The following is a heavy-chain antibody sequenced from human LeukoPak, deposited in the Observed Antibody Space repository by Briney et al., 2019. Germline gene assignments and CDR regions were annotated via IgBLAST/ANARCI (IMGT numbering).Heavy chain of an antibody. V-gene: IGHV4-39*07. J-gene: IGHJ4*02. D-gene: IGHD3-22*01. CDR1: GGSISSSSYY. CDR2: IYYSGST. CDR3: ASPGVLDSSGYYDY. Sequence: SETLSLTCTVSGGSISSSSYYWGWIRQPPGKGLEWIGSIYYSGSTYYNPSLKSRVTISVDTSKNQFSLKLSSVTAADTAVYYCASPGVLDSSGYYDYWGQGTLVTVSS.